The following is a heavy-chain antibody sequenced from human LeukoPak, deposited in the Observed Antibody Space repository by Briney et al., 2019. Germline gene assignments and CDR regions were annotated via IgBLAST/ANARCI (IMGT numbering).Heavy chain of an antibody. CDR1: GFAFSNYG. D-gene: IGHD3-22*01. J-gene: IGHJ4*02. CDR3: AQDISIEQVPGLGPGY. Sequence: GGSLRLSCVASGFAFSNYGTHWVRQAPGKGLEWVTFMQYDGSVEFYADSVKGRFTISRDNSKNTAFLQMSGLRTEDTAVYFCAQDISIEQVPGLGPGYWGRGTLVTVSS. CDR2: MQYDGSVE. V-gene: IGHV3-30*02.